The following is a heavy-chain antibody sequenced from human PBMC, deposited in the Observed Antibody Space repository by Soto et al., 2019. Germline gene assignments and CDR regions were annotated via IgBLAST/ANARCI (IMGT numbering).Heavy chain of an antibody. Sequence: QGQLLQYGDEVKKPGASVRVSCRASGYDFTSYGISWVRQAPGQVLEWVSWISAYNGKRDTAQKFQGRVTMTLDTSTDTAHMELGDLTSADTAVYYCARGRIVASIHDAFEIWLQGTMVAVSS. CDR1: GYDFTSYG. V-gene: IGHV1-18*01. J-gene: IGHJ3*02. CDR3: ARGRIVASIHDAFEI. CDR2: ISAYNGKR. D-gene: IGHD2-15*01.